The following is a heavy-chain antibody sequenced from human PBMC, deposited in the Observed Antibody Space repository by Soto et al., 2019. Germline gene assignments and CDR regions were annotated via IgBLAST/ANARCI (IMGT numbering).Heavy chain of an antibody. J-gene: IGHJ5*02. CDR1: GFILSIYT. CDR3: AKDSVHNLYRTSSLEDCFGP. CDR2: SSGTGVNT. Sequence: EEQLLESGGGLVQPGGSLRLSCEASGFILSIYTITWVRQAPGKGLEWVSTSSGTGVNTYYADSVKGRFTVSRDNSKNTVWLQMNSLRAADSSVYYCAKDSVHNLYRTSSLEDCFGPWGQGTLVTVSS. V-gene: IGHV3-23*01. D-gene: IGHD6-6*01.